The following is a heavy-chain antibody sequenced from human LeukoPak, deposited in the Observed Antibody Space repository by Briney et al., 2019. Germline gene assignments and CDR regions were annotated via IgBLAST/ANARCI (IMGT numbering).Heavy chain of an antibody. CDR2: IYYSGST. D-gene: IGHD6-19*01. CDR3: AKRSVAGTGPSFYYYYMDV. Sequence: SETLSLTCTVSGGSISSYYWSWIRQPPGKGLEWIGYIYYSGSTNYNPSLKSRVTISVDTSKNQFSLKLSSVTAADTAVYYCAKRSVAGTGPSFYYYYMDVWGKGTTVTISS. V-gene: IGHV4-59*01. J-gene: IGHJ6*03. CDR1: GGSISSYY.